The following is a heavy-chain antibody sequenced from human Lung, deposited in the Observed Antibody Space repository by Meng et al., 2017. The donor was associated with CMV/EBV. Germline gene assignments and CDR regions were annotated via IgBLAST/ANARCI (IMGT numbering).Heavy chain of an antibody. J-gene: IGHJ4*02. CDR3: ARGHYDSSGYPIDY. D-gene: IGHD3-22*01. CDR2: TYYRSKWYN. CDR1: GDSVSSNSAA. Sequence: SXTLSLXCAISGDSVSSNSAAWNWIRQSPSRGLEWLGRTYYRSKWYNDYAVSVKSRITINPDTSKNQFSLQLNSVTPEDTAVYYCARGHYDSSGYPIDYLGQGXLVTVSS. V-gene: IGHV6-1*01.